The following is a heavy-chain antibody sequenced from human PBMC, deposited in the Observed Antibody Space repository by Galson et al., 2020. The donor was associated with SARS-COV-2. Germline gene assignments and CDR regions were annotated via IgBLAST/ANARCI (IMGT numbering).Heavy chain of an antibody. J-gene: IGHJ6*02. D-gene: IGHD3-3*01. Sequence: SETLSLTCTVSGGSLSSYYWSWIRQPPGKGLERIWYIYYSGSTNYNPSLTRRVPISVATSKNQFSLNLSSVTAADTAVYYCARDLRTYYDFWSGYYINYGMDVWGQGTTVTVSS. CDR2: IYYSGST. V-gene: IGHV4-59*13. CDR3: ARDLRTYYDFWSGYYINYGMDV. CDR1: GGSLSSYY.